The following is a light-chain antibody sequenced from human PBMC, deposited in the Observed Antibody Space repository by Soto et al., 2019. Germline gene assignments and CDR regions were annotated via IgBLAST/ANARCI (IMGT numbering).Light chain of an antibody. J-gene: IGKJ1*01. V-gene: IGKV2-30*01. CDR3: MQGTHWPPWT. CDR1: KSLVYSDGNTY. Sequence: EVVMTQSPLSLPVTLGQPASISCRSSKSLVYSDGNTYLNWFQQRPGQSPRRLIYKVSNRDSGVPDRFSGSGSGTDFTLKISRVEAEDVGVYYCMQGTHWPPWTFGQGTKVEIK. CDR2: KVS.